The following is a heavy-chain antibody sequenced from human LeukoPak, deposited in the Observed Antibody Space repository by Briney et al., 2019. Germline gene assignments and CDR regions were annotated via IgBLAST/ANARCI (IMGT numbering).Heavy chain of an antibody. D-gene: IGHD2-2*02. V-gene: IGHV4-61*02. J-gene: IGHJ3*02. Sequence: SQTLSLTCTVSGGSISSGSYYWSWIRQPAGKGLEWIGRIYTSGSTNYNPSLKSRATISVDTSKNQFSLKLSSVTAADTAVYYCASYTGNDAFDIWGQGTMVTVSS. CDR2: IYTSGST. CDR3: ASYTGNDAFDI. CDR1: GGSISSGSYY.